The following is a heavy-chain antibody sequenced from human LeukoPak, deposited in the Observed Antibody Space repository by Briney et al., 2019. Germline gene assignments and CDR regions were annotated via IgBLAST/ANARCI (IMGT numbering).Heavy chain of an antibody. Sequence: SETLSLTCTVFGGSFTDYFWTWIRHSPGKGLEWIGEINDYTGDSKYNPSLNSRVSISLEKSKNQFSLKLTSVTAADTAVYYCARRLRQNLFDPWGQGTLVTVSS. D-gene: IGHD4-17*01. CDR3: ARRLRQNLFDP. V-gene: IGHV4-34*01. CDR2: INDYTGDS. CDR1: GGSFTDYF. J-gene: IGHJ5*02.